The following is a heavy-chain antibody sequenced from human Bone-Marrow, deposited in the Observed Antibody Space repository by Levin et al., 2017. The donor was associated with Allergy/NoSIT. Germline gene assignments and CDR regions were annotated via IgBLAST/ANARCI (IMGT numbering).Heavy chain of an antibody. Sequence: GESLKISCAASGFTFSSSWMNWVRQAPGKGLEWVANIKQDGNEKYYVDSVKGRFTISRDNAKNSLYLQMNSLRAEDTAVYYCTSSGWYRAYDYWGQGTLVTVSS. J-gene: IGHJ4*02. CDR1: GFTFSSSW. CDR3: TSSGWYRAYDY. V-gene: IGHV3-7*02. CDR2: IKQDGNEK. D-gene: IGHD6-19*01.